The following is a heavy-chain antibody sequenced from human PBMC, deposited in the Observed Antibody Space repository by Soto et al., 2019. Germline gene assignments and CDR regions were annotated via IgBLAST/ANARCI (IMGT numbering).Heavy chain of an antibody. V-gene: IGHV3-21*01. J-gene: IGHJ4*02. CDR1: GFTFSSYS. CDR2: ISSSSSYI. Sequence: GGSLRLSCAASGFTFSSYSMNWVRQAPGKGLEWVSSISSSSSYIYYADSVKGRFTISRDNAKNSLYLQMNSLRAEDTAVYYCARSGSYSSGAYYFDYWGQGALVTVSS. D-gene: IGHD6-19*01. CDR3: ARSGSYSSGAYYFDY.